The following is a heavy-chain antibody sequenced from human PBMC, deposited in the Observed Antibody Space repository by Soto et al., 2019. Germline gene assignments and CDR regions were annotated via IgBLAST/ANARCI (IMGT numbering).Heavy chain of an antibody. CDR2: INHSGST. J-gene: IGHJ4*02. Sequence: QVQLQQWGAGLLKPSETLSLTCAVYGGSFSGYYWSWIRQPPGKGLEWIGEINHSGSTNYNPSLKSRVTISVDTSKNQFSLKLSSVTAADTAVYYCARGPGYCTNGVCKDYWGQGTLVTVSS. D-gene: IGHD2-8*01. CDR1: GGSFSGYY. V-gene: IGHV4-34*01. CDR3: ARGPGYCTNGVCKDY.